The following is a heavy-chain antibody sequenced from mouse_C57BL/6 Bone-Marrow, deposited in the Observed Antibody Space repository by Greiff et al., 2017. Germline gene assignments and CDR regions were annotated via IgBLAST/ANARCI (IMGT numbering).Heavy chain of an antibody. V-gene: IGHV1-59*01. J-gene: IGHJ4*01. CDR2: IDPSDSYT. CDR1: GYTFTSYW. CDR3: ARTYYAMDD. Sequence: VQLQQPGAELVRPGTSVKLSCKASGYTFTSYWMHWVKQRPGQGLEWIGVIDPSDSYTNYNQKFKGKATLTVDTSSSTAYMQLSSLTSEDSAVYYCARTYYAMDDWGQGTSVTVSS.